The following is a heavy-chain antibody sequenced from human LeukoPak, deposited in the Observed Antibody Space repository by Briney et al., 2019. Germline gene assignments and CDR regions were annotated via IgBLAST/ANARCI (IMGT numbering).Heavy chain of an antibody. V-gene: IGHV3-7*01. J-gene: IGHJ6*02. D-gene: IGHD3-3*01. Sequence: GGSLRLSCAGSGFTFSSHWMNWVRQAPGKGLEWVASIKGDGSGKHYVDSVSGPFTIARDNGKNSLHLQMSSLRAEDTAVYYCARRGITISGVLVYHYSGLDVWGQGTTVTVSS. CDR2: IKGDGSGK. CDR3: ARRGITISGVLVYHYSGLDV. CDR1: GFTFSSHW.